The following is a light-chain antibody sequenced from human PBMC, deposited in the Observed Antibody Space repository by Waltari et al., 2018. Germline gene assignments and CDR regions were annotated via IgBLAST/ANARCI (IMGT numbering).Light chain of an antibody. Sequence: NFMLTQPHPVSESPGKTITISCTRRSGRIGSGSLQWYQQRPGSAPTTMIYEDKKRPSGVPDRFSGSIDSSSNSASLTISGLKTEDEADYYCQSFDSTNPWVFGGGTKLTVL. CDR1: SGRIGSGS. J-gene: IGLJ3*02. CDR3: QSFDSTNPWV. CDR2: EDK. V-gene: IGLV6-57*03.